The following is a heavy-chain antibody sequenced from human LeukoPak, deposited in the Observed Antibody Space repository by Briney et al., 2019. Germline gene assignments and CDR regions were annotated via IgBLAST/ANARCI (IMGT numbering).Heavy chain of an antibody. Sequence: GGSLRLSCAASGFTFSSFAMSWVRQAPGKGLDWVSTISGGGLTPYYADSVKGRFTISRDNSKNTLYLQMNSLAAEDTAIYYCATDKRASRPDGGGSWGQGTRVIVSS. J-gene: IGHJ5*02. D-gene: IGHD6-6*01. CDR2: ISGGGLTP. CDR3: ATDKRASRPDGGGS. V-gene: IGHV3-23*01. CDR1: GFTFSSFA.